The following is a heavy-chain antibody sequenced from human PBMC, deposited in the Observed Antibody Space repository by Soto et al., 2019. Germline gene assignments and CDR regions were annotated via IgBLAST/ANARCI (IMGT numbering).Heavy chain of an antibody. CDR2: INHSGSN. Sequence: PSETLSLTCVVSGGSFSTYYYNFGRQSPGKGLEWIGEINHSGSNNYSPSLKSRVTMSLDTSKNQFSLKLTSVTAADTAVYYCARGGSNDWQVAFDIWGQGTRVTVSS. D-gene: IGHD3-9*01. J-gene: IGHJ3*02. CDR1: GGSFSTYY. CDR3: ARGGSNDWQVAFDI. V-gene: IGHV4-34*01.